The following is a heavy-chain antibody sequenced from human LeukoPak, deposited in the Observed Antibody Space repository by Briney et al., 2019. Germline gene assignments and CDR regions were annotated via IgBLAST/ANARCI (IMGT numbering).Heavy chain of an antibody. CDR2: INPNSGGT. CDR1: GYTLTGYY. CDR3: ARESGILGYCSGGSCYPCC. D-gene: IGHD2-15*01. Sequence: GASVNVSCKASGYTLTGYYMHWVRQAPGQGREWMGRINPNSGGTNYAQKSQGRVTMTRDTAITTDYMELSRLRSDDTAVYCCARESGILGYCSGGSCYPCCWGQGTLVTVSS. J-gene: IGHJ4*02. V-gene: IGHV1-2*06.